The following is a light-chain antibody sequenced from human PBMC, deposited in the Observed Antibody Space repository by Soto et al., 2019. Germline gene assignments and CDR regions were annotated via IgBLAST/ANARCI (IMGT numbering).Light chain of an antibody. V-gene: IGLV2-11*01. J-gene: IGLJ1*01. CDR2: DVS. Sequence: QSVLTQPRSVSGSPGQSVTISCAGTSSDVGDYNYVSWYQQHPGKAPKLMIYDVSKRPSGVPDRFSGSKSGNTASLTISGLQAEDEADYYCYSYAGDYTYVFGTGTKV. CDR1: SSDVGDYNY. CDR3: YSYAGDYTYV.